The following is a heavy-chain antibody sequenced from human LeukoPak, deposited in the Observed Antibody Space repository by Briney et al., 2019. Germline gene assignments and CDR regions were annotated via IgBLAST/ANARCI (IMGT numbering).Heavy chain of an antibody. Sequence: GGSLTLSCAASGFTSSDSAMNWVRQAPGKGLEWVAVIGGSGGPTFYADSVKGRFTISRDNSKHTLYLRLNSLRAEDTAVYYCARRGDPYYFDCWGQGALLTVSA. CDR3: ARRGDPYYFDC. CDR1: GFTSSDSA. J-gene: IGHJ4*02. D-gene: IGHD2-21*02. V-gene: IGHV3-23*01. CDR2: IGGSGGPT.